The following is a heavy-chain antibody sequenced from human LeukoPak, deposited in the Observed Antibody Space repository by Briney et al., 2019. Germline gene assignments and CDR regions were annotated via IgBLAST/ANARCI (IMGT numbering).Heavy chain of an antibody. Sequence: PGGSLRLSCAASGFTFSDYYMSWIRQAPGKGLEWVSYSSGSSIYYADFVKGRFTISRDNAKNSLYLQMNSLRAEDTAVYYCAREGSSSWYVDYWGQGTLVTVPS. CDR1: GFTFSDYY. D-gene: IGHD6-13*01. J-gene: IGHJ4*02. V-gene: IGHV3-11*01. CDR2: SSGSSI. CDR3: AREGSSSWYVDY.